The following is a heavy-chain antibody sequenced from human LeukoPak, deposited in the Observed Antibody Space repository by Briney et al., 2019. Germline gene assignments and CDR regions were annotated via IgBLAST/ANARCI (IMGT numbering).Heavy chain of an antibody. CDR1: GDSISTSY. V-gene: IGHV4-59*01. J-gene: IGHJ6*02. Sequence: PSETLSLTCTVSGDSISTSYWSWIRQPPGKGLEWIGHIYSSGSTKYNPSLSGRVTISADTSKNRLYLKLTAVTAADTAVYYCARDRQPSWYRGLDVWGQGTTVTVSS. CDR3: ARDRQPSWYRGLDV. D-gene: IGHD6-13*01. CDR2: IYSSGST.